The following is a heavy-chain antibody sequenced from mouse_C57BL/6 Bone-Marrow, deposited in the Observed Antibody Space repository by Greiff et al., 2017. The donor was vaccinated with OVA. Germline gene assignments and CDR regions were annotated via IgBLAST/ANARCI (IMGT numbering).Heavy chain of an antibody. CDR2: IYPRDGST. CDR3: ARWERGYFDY. D-gene: IGHD4-1*01. V-gene: IGHV1-85*01. J-gene: IGHJ2*01. CDR1: GYTFTSYD. Sequence: VMLVESGPELVKPGASVKLSCKASGYTFTSYDINWVKQRPGQGLEWIGWIYPRDGSTKYNEKFKGKATLTVDTSSSTAYMELHSLTSEDSAVYFCARWERGYFDYWGQGTTLTVSS.